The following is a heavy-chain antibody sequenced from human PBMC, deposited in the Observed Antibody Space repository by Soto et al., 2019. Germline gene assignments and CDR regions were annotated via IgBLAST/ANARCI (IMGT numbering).Heavy chain of an antibody. CDR2: MNPNSGNT. CDR3: ARVRSSSWYNLRNWFDP. V-gene: IGHV1-8*01. Sequence: QVQLVQSGAEVKKPGASVKVSCKASGYTFTSYDINWVRQATGQGLEWMGWMNPNSGNTGYAQKFQGRVTMTRNTSISTAYVELSSLRSEDTAVYYCARVRSSSWYNLRNWFDPWGQGTLVTVSS. D-gene: IGHD6-13*01. J-gene: IGHJ5*02. CDR1: GYTFTSYD.